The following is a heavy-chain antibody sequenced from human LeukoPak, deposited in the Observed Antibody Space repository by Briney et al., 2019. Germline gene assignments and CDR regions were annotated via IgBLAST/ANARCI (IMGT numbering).Heavy chain of an antibody. V-gene: IGHV3-23*01. CDR2: TGVSGS. Sequence: GGSQRLSCAASGFAFSSSAMTWVRQVLGKGLEWVSTTGVSGSYYADSVKGRFTISRDNSKDTLYLQMSSLRAEDTAVYYCARCYTYGTTWFGGLDVWGQGTTVTVSS. D-gene: IGHD3-10*01. CDR1: GFAFSSSA. CDR3: ARCYTYGTTWFGGLDV. J-gene: IGHJ6*02.